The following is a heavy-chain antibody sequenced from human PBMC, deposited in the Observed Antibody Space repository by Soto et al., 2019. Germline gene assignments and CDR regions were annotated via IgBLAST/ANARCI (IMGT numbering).Heavy chain of an antibody. J-gene: IGHJ4*02. Sequence: VKLDCKGSGYTLSRDFMRCVRKTNKQGLEWMGIINPSGGSTSYAQKFQGRVTMTRDTSTSTVYMELSSLRSEDTAVYYCARVAGHYGRRTYREYYFGYRGQGTLLTVPS. CDR1: GYTLSRDF. V-gene: IGHV1-46*01. CDR2: INPSGGST. D-gene: IGHD3-16*02. CDR3: ARVAGHYGRRTYREYYFGY.